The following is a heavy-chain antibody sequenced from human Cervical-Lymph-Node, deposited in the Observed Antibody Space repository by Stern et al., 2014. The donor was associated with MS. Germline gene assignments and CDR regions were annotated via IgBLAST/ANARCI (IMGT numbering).Heavy chain of an antibody. CDR3: ARERGRAGPAMADY. V-gene: IGHV1-2*06. CDR1: GYSFTGNY. CDR2: TNPNSGDS. J-gene: IGHJ4*02. Sequence: QVQLVQSGAEVKKPGASVKVSCKAAGYSFTGNYIHWLRQAPGQGLEWMGRTNPNSGDSNYALKFQGRVTMTRDTSISTAYMNLNRLGIDDTAVYYCARERGRAGPAMADYWAQGTLVTVSS. D-gene: IGHD5-18*01.